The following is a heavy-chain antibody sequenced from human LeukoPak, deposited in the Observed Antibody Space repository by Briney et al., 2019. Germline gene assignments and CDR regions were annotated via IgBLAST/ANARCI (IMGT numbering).Heavy chain of an antibody. CDR1: GYSFTSYW. Sequence: GESLKISCKGSGYSFTSYWIGWVRQMPGKGLEWMAIIYPGDSDTRYSPSFQGQVTISADKSISTVYLQWSSLKASDTAMYYCARRNYYGSGSLFGGFDPWGQGTLVTVSS. CDR3: ARRNYYGSGSLFGGFDP. J-gene: IGHJ5*02. CDR2: IYPGDSDT. D-gene: IGHD3-10*01. V-gene: IGHV5-51*01.